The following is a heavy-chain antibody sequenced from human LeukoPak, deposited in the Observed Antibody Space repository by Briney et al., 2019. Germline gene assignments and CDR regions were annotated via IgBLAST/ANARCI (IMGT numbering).Heavy chain of an antibody. CDR3: ARFARYSSGIRAFDI. Sequence: ASVKVSCKASEGTFSSYAINWVRQAPGQGLEWMGRIIPILGTANNAQKFQGRVTMTRNTSISTAYMELSSLRSEDTAVYYCARFARYSSGIRAFDIWGQGTMVTVSS. V-gene: IGHV1-69*04. J-gene: IGHJ3*02. D-gene: IGHD6-19*01. CDR2: IIPILGTA. CDR1: EGTFSSYA.